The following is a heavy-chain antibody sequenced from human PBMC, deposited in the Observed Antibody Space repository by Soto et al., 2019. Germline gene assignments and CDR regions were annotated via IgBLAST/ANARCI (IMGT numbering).Heavy chain of an antibody. V-gene: IGHV3-23*01. CDR2: ISGSGGST. J-gene: IGHJ4*02. CDR3: AKDGFLDYYDFWSGQRGYFDY. D-gene: IGHD3-3*01. Sequence: PGGSLRLSCAASGCTFSSYAMSWVRQAPGKGLEWVSAISGSGGSTYYADSVKGRFTISRDNSKNTLYLQMNSLRAEDTAVYYCAKDGFLDYYDFWSGQRGYFDYWGQGTLVTVSS. CDR1: GCTFSSYA.